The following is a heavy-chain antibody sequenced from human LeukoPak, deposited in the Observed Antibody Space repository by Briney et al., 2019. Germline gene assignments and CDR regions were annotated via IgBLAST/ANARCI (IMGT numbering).Heavy chain of an antibody. Sequence: GESLKISCKGSGYSFTSYWISWVRQMPGKGLEWMGRIDPSDSYTNYSPSFQGHVTISADKSISTAYLQWSSLKASDTAMYYCARVFDILTGYYIRAFDYWGQGTLVTVSS. CDR2: IDPSDSYT. D-gene: IGHD3-9*01. CDR3: ARVFDILTGYYIRAFDY. V-gene: IGHV5-10-1*01. CDR1: GYSFTSYW. J-gene: IGHJ4*02.